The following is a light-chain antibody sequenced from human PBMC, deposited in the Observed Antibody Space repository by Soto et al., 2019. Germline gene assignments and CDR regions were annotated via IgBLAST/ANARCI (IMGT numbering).Light chain of an antibody. CDR3: QQYNSYRT. Sequence: IPMTPSPFTPSASVGGRDTLTCRASQSISSWLAWYQQKPGKAPKLLIYDASSLESGVPSRFSGSGSGTEFTLTISSLQPDDFATYYCQQYNSYRTFGQGTKVDI. V-gene: IGKV1-5*01. CDR2: DAS. CDR1: QSISSW. J-gene: IGKJ1*01.